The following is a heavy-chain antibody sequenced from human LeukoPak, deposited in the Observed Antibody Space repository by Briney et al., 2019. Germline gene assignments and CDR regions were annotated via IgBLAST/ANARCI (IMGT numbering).Heavy chain of an antibody. V-gene: IGHV1-2*02. CDR3: ARVRGYCSGTSCYGGSDYYYAMDV. Sequence: ASVKVSCKASGYMFTGYYMHWVRQAPGQGLEWMGWINPNGGGTNYAQSFQGRVTMTRDTSVSTAYMELSRLRSDDTAVYYCARVRGYCSGTSCYGGSDYYYAMDVWGQGTTVTVSS. J-gene: IGHJ6*02. CDR2: INPNGGGT. CDR1: GYMFTGYY. D-gene: IGHD2-2*01.